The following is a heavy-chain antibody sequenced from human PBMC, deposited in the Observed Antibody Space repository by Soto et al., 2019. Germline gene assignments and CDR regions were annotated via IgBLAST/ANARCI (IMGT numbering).Heavy chain of an antibody. J-gene: IGHJ1*01. D-gene: IGHD2-15*01. CDR1: GYTFTSYA. CDR2: INAGNGNT. V-gene: IGHV1-3*01. Sequence: ASVKVSCKASGYTFTSYAMHWVRQAPGQRLEWMGWINAGNGNTKYSQKFQGRVTITRDTSASTAYMELSSLRSEDTAVYYCARSDIVVVVAAKLWAQRTLVTVSS. CDR3: ARSDIVVVVAAKL.